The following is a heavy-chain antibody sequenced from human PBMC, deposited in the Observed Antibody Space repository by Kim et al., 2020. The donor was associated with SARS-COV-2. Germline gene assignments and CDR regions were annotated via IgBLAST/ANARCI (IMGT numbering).Heavy chain of an antibody. CDR2: ISYVGSTK. V-gene: IGHV3-30*18. CDR1: GFSFNIYG. CDR3: AKDLGIVKDSTETYFDY. Sequence: GGSLRLSCAASGFSFNIYGMHWVRQAPGKGLEWVALISYVGSTKYYVDSVKGRFTIYRDNSKNTLYLQMNSLRAADTAVYYCAKDLGIVKDSTETYFDYWGQGTLVSVSS. J-gene: IGHJ4*02. D-gene: IGHD2-2*03.